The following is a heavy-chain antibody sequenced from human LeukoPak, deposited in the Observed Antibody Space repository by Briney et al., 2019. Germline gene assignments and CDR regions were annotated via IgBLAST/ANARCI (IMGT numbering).Heavy chain of an antibody. Sequence: PSETLPLTCAVYGGSFSGYYWSWIRQPPGKGLEWIGEINHSGSTNYNPSLKSRVTISVDTSKNQFSLKLSSVTAADTAVYYCARLGSITMVRGVITGMFDPWGQGTLVTVSS. CDR1: GGSFSGYY. CDR2: INHSGST. J-gene: IGHJ5*02. V-gene: IGHV4-34*01. CDR3: ARLGSITMVRGVITGMFDP. D-gene: IGHD3-10*01.